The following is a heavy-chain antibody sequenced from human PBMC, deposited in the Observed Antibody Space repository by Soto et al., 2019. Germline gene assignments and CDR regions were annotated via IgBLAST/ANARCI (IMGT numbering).Heavy chain of an antibody. J-gene: IGHJ6*02. CDR3: ARDRYCSGGSCYVAYYYGMDV. Sequence: GGSLRLSCAASGFTFSSYGMRWVRQAPGKGLEWVAVIWYDGSNKYYADSVKGRFTISRDNSKNTLYLQMNSLRAEDTAVYYCARDRYCSGGSCYVAYYYGMDVRGQGTTVTVSS. V-gene: IGHV3-33*01. CDR1: GFTFSSYG. CDR2: IWYDGSNK. D-gene: IGHD2-15*01.